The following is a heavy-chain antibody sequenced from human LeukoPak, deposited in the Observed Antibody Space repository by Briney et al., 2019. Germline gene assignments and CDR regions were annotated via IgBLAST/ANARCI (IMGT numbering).Heavy chain of an antibody. CDR1: GGSFSGYY. V-gene: IGHV4-34*01. D-gene: IGHD2-2*01. J-gene: IGHJ3*02. Sequence: SETLSLTCAVYGGSFSGYYWSWIRQPPGKGLEWIGEINHSGSTNYNPSLKKRVTISVDTSKYPFSLKLSSVTAAVTAVYYCASLNSNIVVVPAAMGIWSNDAFDIWGQGTMVTVSS. CDR3: ASLNSNIVVVPAAMGIWSNDAFDI. CDR2: INHSGST.